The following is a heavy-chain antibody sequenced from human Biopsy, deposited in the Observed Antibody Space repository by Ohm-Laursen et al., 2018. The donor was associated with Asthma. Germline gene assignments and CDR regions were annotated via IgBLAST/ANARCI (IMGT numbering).Heavy chain of an antibody. J-gene: IGHJ4*02. CDR1: GGSINNFY. V-gene: IGHV4-59*01. CDR3: ARGVDRVTGLLDHFDS. Sequence: TLSLTCIVSGGSINNFYWSWIRQPPGKGLESIGHVYYSGSTNYNPSLKSLVTISIDASKNQFSLKLTSVTAADTAVYYCARGVDRVTGLLDHFDSWGQGTLVTVSS. CDR2: VYYSGST. D-gene: IGHD2-21*02.